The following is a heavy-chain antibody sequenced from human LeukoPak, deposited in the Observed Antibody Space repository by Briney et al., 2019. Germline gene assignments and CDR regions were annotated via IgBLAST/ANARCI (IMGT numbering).Heavy chain of an antibody. CDR3: ARGAEMATIDDDAFDI. D-gene: IGHD5-24*01. J-gene: IGHJ3*02. CDR1: GYTFTSYY. Sequence: ASVKVSCKASGYTFTSYYMHWVRQAPGQGLEWMGIINPSGGSTSYAQKFQGRVTMTRDTSTSTVCMELSSLRSEDTAVYYCARGAEMATIDDDAFDIWGQGTMVTVSS. CDR2: INPSGGST. V-gene: IGHV1-46*01.